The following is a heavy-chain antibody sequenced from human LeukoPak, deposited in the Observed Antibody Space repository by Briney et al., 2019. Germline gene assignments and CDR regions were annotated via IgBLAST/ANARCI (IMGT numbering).Heavy chain of an antibody. V-gene: IGHV1-18*01. D-gene: IGHD2-2*01. J-gene: IGHJ5*02. CDR1: GYTFTRYG. CDR2: ISAYNGNT. CDR3: ARDWRDIVVVPAAPPNNWFDP. Sequence: ASVKVSCKASGYTFTRYGISWVRQAPGQGLEWMGWISAYNGNTNYAQKLQGRVTMTTDTSTSTAYTELRSLRSDDTAVYYCARDWRDIVVVPAAPPNNWFDPWGQGTLVTVSS.